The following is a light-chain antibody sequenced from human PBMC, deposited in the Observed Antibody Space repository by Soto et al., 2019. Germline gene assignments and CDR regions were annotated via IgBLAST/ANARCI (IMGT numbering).Light chain of an antibody. V-gene: IGKV1-33*01. J-gene: IGKJ5*01. CDR2: DAS. CDR1: QNIHNY. CDR3: KQYESLHT. Sequence: QVTQCPSELSGSVGDRVTVGFQASQNIHNYLNWYQQNPGRAPKLLIYDASNLEAGVPSRFSGSGSGTDFTFTIIRLQPEEIATYIGKQYESLHTVSPGTRLEIK.